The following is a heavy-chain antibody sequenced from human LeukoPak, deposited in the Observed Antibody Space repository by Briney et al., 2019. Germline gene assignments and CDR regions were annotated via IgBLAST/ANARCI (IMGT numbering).Heavy chain of an antibody. CDR3: ARGGYSSSSGSGDY. CDR2: IWYDGRNK. CDR1: GFTFSSYG. V-gene: IGHV3-33*01. J-gene: IGHJ4*02. Sequence: PGGSLRLSCAASGFTFSSYGMHWVRQAPGKGLEWVAVIWYDGRNKHYADSVKGRFTISRDNARNTLFLQMNSLRAEDTAEYYCARGGYSSSSGSGDYWGQGTLVTVSS. D-gene: IGHD6-13*01.